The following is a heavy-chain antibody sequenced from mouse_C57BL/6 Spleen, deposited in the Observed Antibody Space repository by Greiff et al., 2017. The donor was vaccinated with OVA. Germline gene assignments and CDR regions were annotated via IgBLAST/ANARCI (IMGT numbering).Heavy chain of an antibody. J-gene: IGHJ4*01. CDR2: INPYNGGT. V-gene: IGHV1-19*01. CDR1: GYTFTDYY. Sequence: VQLKESGPVLVKPGASVKMSCKASGYTFTDYYMNWVKQSHGKSLEWIGVINPYNGGTSYHQKFKGKATLTVDKSSSTAYMELHSLTAEDSAVYYCASGPPMDYWGQGTSVTVSS. CDR3: ASGPPMDY.